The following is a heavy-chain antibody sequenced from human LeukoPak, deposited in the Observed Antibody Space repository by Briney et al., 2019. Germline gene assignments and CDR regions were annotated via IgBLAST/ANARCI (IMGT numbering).Heavy chain of an antibody. CDR2: ISSSSSTI. Sequence: GGSLRLSCAASGFTFSSYSMNRVRQAPGKGLEWVSYISSSSSTIYYADSVKGRFTISRDNAKNSLYLQMNSLRAEDTAVYYCARDVRYYDILTGYHNWFDPWGQGTLVTVSS. D-gene: IGHD3-9*01. CDR1: GFTFSSYS. J-gene: IGHJ5*02. V-gene: IGHV3-48*01. CDR3: ARDVRYYDILTGYHNWFDP.